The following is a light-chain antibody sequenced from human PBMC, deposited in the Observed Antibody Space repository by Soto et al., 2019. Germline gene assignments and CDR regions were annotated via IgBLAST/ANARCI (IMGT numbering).Light chain of an antibody. Sequence: QSALTQPPSASGSPGQPVTISCTGSSSDIGGYYSVSWYQQHPGKAPKLIIYEDNKRPSGVPYRFSASKSGNTASLTVSGLQAEDEADYSCNSYGGNDGGVFGGGTKVTVL. J-gene: IGLJ3*02. CDR3: NSYGGNDGGV. CDR2: EDN. V-gene: IGLV2-8*01. CDR1: SSDIGGYYS.